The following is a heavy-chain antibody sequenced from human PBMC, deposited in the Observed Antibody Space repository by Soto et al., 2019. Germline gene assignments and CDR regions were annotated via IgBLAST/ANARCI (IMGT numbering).Heavy chain of an antibody. D-gene: IGHD2-2*03. CDR1: GFTFSSLG. CDR2: ISYDGSKK. Sequence: GGSLRLSCAASGFTFSSLGMDWVRQAPGKGLEWVALISYDGSKKYYGDSVKGRFTISRDNSRNTLHLQMNGLRPEDTGVYYCARERGWIWDLFDKWGQGTLVTVSS. V-gene: IGHV3-30-3*01. J-gene: IGHJ4*02. CDR3: ARERGWIWDLFDK.